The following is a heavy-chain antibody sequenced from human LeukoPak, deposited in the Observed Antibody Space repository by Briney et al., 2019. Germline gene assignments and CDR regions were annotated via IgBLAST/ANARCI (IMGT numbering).Heavy chain of an antibody. CDR2: ISSSGSTI. Sequence: PGGSLRLSCAASGFTFSSYEMNWVRQAPGKGLEWVSYISSSGSTIYYADSVKGRFTISRDNAKNSLYLQMNSLRAEDTAVYYCARDLGYYDSSGYYYGSSYYYYYYGMDVWGQGTTVTVS. D-gene: IGHD3-22*01. J-gene: IGHJ6*02. V-gene: IGHV3-48*03. CDR1: GFTFSSYE. CDR3: ARDLGYYDSSGYYYGSSYYYYYYGMDV.